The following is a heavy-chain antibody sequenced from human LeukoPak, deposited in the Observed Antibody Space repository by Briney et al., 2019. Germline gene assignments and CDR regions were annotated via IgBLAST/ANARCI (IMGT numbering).Heavy chain of an antibody. CDR1: GFTVSNAW. CDR2: IKTKTAGGTI. Sequence: PGESLRLSCAASGFTVSNAWMNWVRQAPGKGLEWVGRIKTKTAGGTIDYAAPVKGRFTISRDDSKNMLYLQMNSLKTEDTAVYFCTTDYYDSSGYVFWGQGTLVTVSS. V-gene: IGHV3-15*07. J-gene: IGHJ4*02. D-gene: IGHD3-22*01. CDR3: TTDYYDSSGYVF.